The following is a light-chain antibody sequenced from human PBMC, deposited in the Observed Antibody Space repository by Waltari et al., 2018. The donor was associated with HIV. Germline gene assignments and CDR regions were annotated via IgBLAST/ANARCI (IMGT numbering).Light chain of an antibody. CDR1: SPTTGRNT. V-gene: IGLV1-44*01. J-gene: IGLJ2*01. CDR2: TNN. Sequence: QPVLPHPPPPSGAPGRGATILGSGNSPTTGRNTLTWYQQLPGTAPKLLIYTNNQRPSGVPDRFSGSKSGTSASLAISGLQSEDEADYYCSTWDGGLRGVVFGGGTKLTVL. CDR3: STWDGGLRGVV.